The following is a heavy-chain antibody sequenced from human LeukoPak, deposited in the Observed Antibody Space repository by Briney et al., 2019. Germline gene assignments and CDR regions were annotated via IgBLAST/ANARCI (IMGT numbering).Heavy chain of an antibody. J-gene: IGHJ6*03. V-gene: IGHV4-59*01. CDR3: ARVGYSSHRYYYYYYMDL. Sequence: SETLSLTCTVSGGSISSYYWSWIRQPPGKGLESIGYIYYSGSTTYNLSPKKRVTISFHTSKNQFSLKLSSVTAADTAVYYCARVGYSSHRYYYYYYMDLWAKGTTVTVSS. CDR1: GGSISSYY. CDR2: IYYSGST. D-gene: IGHD5-24*01.